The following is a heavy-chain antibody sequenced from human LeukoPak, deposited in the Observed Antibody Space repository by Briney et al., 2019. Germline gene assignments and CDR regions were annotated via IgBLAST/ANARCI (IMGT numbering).Heavy chain of an antibody. Sequence: GGSLRLSCAASGFTFGTSAMSWVRQAHGKGPEWVSTFSRSGPDTYYADSVTGRFTIFRDNSKDTPYMQMTSLRAQGPAVYYGAKGTLGSWYYFDYWGQGTLVIVSS. D-gene: IGHD6-13*01. CDR1: GFTFGTSA. CDR2: FSRSGPDT. V-gene: IGHV3-23*01. J-gene: IGHJ4*02. CDR3: AKGTLGSWYYFDY.